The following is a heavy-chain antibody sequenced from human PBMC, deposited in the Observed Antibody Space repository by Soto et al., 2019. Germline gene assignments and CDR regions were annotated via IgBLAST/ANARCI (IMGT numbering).Heavy chain of an antibody. J-gene: IGHJ1*01. CDR3: ARWGTTGGLDV. CDR2: TSYDGSDK. Sequence: QVQLVESGGGVVQPGTSLRVSCVGSGFTFRSYDIHWVRQPPGKGLEWVALTSYDGSDKYYDDSVRGRFTISRDNSRNTVDLQMDSLRLEDTALYYCARWGTTGGLDVWGQGTLVSVSS. V-gene: IGHV3-30*19. D-gene: IGHD3-16*01. CDR1: GFTFRSYD.